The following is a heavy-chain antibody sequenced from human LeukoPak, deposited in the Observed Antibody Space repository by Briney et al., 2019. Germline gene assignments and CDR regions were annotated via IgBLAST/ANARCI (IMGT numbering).Heavy chain of an antibody. V-gene: IGHV3-74*01. D-gene: IGHD1-26*01. J-gene: IGHJ4*02. CDR3: ARGERYGSSNY. CDR2: INSDGSST. CDR1: RFTFSTYW. Sequence: GGSLRLSCAASRFTFSTYWMHWVRHAPGKGLVWVSRINSDGSSTSYADSVKGRFTISRDNAKNTLYLQMNSLRAEDTAVYYCARGERYGSSNYWGQGTLVTVSS.